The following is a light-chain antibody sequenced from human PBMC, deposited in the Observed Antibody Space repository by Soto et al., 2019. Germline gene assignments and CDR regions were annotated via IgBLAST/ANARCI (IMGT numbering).Light chain of an antibody. Sequence: EIVLTQSPGTLSLSPGERATLSCRASQSVSINYLAWYQQKPGQAPRLLIYGAFGRATGIPDRFGGGGSGTDFTLPISRLGPEAFAVYYCQHYGTSPPYTFGQGTKLEIK. CDR2: GAF. CDR1: QSVSINY. CDR3: QHYGTSPPYT. V-gene: IGKV3-20*01. J-gene: IGKJ2*01.